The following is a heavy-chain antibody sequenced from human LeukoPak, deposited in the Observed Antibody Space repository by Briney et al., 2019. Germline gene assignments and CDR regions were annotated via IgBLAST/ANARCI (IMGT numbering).Heavy chain of an antibody. J-gene: IGHJ6*03. Sequence: SETLSLTYTVSGYSISSGYYWGWIRQPPGKGLEWIGSIYHSGITYYNPSLKSRVTISVDTSKNQFSLKLNSVTAADTAVYYCARDKLVFTTTSLEDYYYYMDVWGKGTTVTVSS. CDR1: GYSISSGYY. CDR2: IYHSGIT. D-gene: IGHD1-1*01. CDR3: ARDKLVFTTTSLEDYYYYMDV. V-gene: IGHV4-38-2*02.